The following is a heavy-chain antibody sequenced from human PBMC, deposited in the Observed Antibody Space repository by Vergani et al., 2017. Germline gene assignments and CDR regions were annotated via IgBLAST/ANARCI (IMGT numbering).Heavy chain of an antibody. Sequence: QVQLQQWGAGLLKPSETLSLTCAVYGGSFSGYYWSWIRQPPGKGLEWIGEINHSGSTNYNPSLKSRVTISVDTSKNQFSLKLSSVTAADTAVYYCARQRAYGWFDPWGQGTLVTVSS. CDR2: INHSGST. D-gene: IGHD1-1*01. V-gene: IGHV4-34*01. J-gene: IGHJ5*02. CDR1: GGSFSGYY. CDR3: ARQRAYGWFDP.